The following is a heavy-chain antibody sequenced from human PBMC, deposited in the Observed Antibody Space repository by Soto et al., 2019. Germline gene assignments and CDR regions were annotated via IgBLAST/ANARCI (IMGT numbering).Heavy chain of an antibody. V-gene: IGHV4-39*01. CDR1: GGSISSSSYY. CDR2: IYYSGST. J-gene: IGHJ4*02. Sequence: QLQLQESGPGLVKPSETLSLTCTVSGGSISSSSYYWGWIRQPPGKGLEWIGSIYYSGSTYYNPSLKSRVTISVDTSKNQFSLKLSSVTAADTAVYYCARQVLRPDPTGVVDYWGQGTLVTVSS. D-gene: IGHD2-21*01. CDR3: ARQVLRPDPTGVVDY.